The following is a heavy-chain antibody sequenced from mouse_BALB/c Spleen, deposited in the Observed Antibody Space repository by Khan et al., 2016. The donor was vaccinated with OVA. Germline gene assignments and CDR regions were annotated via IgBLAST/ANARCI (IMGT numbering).Heavy chain of an antibody. CDR3: ARKNGSDFDY. Sequence: VQLQQSGPELVKPGTSVKISCKASGYSFTGYFMNWVMQSHGKSLEWIGRINPHIGETLYNQKFQGTATLTVDESSRTAHMELRSLASEDSAVYYCARKNGSDFDYWGQGTTLTVSS. CDR2: INPHIGET. D-gene: IGHD1-1*01. J-gene: IGHJ2*01. V-gene: IGHV1-20*02. CDR1: GYSFTGYF.